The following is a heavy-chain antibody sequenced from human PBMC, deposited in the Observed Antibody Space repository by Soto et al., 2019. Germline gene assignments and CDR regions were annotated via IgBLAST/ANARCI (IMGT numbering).Heavy chain of an antibody. CDR3: ARGAYYYGYFDY. V-gene: IGHV5-51*01. CDR2: IYPDDSDV. Sequence: PGESLKISCQASGHSFTTYWIGWVRQMPGEGLEPMGIIYPDDSDVRYSPSFQGQVTISVDKSTTTAYLQWSSLEASDTAMYYCARGAYYYGYFDYWGQGTLVTVSS. CDR1: GHSFTTYW. J-gene: IGHJ4*02. D-gene: IGHD3-10*01.